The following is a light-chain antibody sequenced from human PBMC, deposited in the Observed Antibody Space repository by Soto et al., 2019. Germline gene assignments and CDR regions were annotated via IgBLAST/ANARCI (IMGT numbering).Light chain of an antibody. CDR2: GAS. Sequence: DIQMTQSPPSLSASVGDRVTITCRASQKISSYLNWYQHKSGKAPKLLIYGASALQSGVPSRFSGSGSGTDFTLTIRSPQPEDAATYYGQQSYSTPYTFGQGTNLEVK. CDR1: QKISSY. CDR3: QQSYSTPYT. J-gene: IGKJ2*01. V-gene: IGKV1-39*01.